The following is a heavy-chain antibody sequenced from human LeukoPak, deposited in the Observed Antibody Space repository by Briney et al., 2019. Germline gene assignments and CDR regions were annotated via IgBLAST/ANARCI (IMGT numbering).Heavy chain of an antibody. J-gene: IGHJ3*01. D-gene: IGHD3-22*01. V-gene: IGHV3-23*01. CDR3: ARDLFYDSSGPWV. CDR2: ISGSGGST. Sequence: PGGSLRLSCAASGFTFSSYAMSWVRQAPGKGLEWVSAISGSGGSTYYADSVKGRFTISRDNSKNTLYLQMNSLRAEDTAVYYCARDLFYDSSGPWVWGQGTMVTVSS. CDR1: GFTFSSYA.